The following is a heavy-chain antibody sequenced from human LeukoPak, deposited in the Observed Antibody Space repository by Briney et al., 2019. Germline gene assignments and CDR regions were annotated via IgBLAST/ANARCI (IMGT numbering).Heavy chain of an antibody. CDR3: ARDPSSFGGRFAP. CDR1: GGSISSYY. D-gene: IGHD3-10*01. V-gene: IGHV4-4*07. CDR2: IYSSGST. J-gene: IGHJ5*02. Sequence: PSETLSLTCTVSGGSISSYYWNWIRQPAGKGLEWIGRIYSSGSTNYNPSLKSRVTMSVDTSKNQFSLKLSSVTAADTAVYYCARDPSSFGGRFAPWGQGTLVAVSS.